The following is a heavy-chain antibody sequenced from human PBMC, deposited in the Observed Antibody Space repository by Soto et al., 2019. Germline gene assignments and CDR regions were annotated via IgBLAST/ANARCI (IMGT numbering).Heavy chain of an antibody. CDR2: IIPILGIA. CDR1: GGTFSSYT. J-gene: IGHJ4*02. V-gene: IGHV1-69*04. CDR3: AREQAAAGHFDY. D-gene: IGHD6-13*01. Sequence: SVKVSCKAPGGTFSSYTISWVRQAPGQGLEWMGRIIPILGIANYAQKFQGRVTITADKSTSTAYMELSSLRSEDTAVYYCAREQAAAGHFDYWGQGTLVTVSS.